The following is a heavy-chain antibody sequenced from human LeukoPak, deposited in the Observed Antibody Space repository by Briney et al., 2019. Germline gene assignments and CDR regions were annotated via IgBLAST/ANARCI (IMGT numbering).Heavy chain of an antibody. CDR3: ARLLANCSGTSCYAY. CDR2: ISAYNGNT. D-gene: IGHD2-2*01. Sequence: ASVKVSCKASGYTFTSYGISWVRQAPGQGLEWMGWISAYNGNTNYAQKLQGRVTMTTDTSTSTAYMELRSLRSDDTAVYYCARLLANCSGTSCYAYWGQGTLVTVSS. J-gene: IGHJ4*02. CDR1: GYTFTSYG. V-gene: IGHV1-18*01.